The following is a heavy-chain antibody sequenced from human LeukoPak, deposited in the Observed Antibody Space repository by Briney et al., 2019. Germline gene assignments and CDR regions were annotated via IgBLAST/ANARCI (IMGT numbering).Heavy chain of an antibody. D-gene: IGHD4-17*01. J-gene: IGHJ6*03. Sequence: GGSLRLSCTASGFTVGDYAMSWFRQAPGKGLEWVGFIRSKAYGGTTEYAASVKGRFTISRDDSKSIAYLQMNSLKTEDTAVYYCTRRGTVTGYYYYCMDVWSKGTTLTVSS. V-gene: IGHV3-49*03. CDR2: IRSKAYGGTT. CDR1: GFTVGDYA. CDR3: TRRGTVTGYYYYCMDV.